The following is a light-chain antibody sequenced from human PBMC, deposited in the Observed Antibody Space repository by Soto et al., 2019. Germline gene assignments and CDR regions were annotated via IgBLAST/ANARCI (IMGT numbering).Light chain of an antibody. V-gene: IGKV1-33*01. Sequence: DIQMTQSPSSLSASVGDRVTIACQASQAISKYLNWYQFRPGQAPKLLIYDASNLETGVPSRFRGSGSGTHFTLSIISLQPEDVATYDCQQYDNLLALTFGGGTKVQIK. CDR1: QAISKY. CDR2: DAS. CDR3: QQYDNLLALT. J-gene: IGKJ4*01.